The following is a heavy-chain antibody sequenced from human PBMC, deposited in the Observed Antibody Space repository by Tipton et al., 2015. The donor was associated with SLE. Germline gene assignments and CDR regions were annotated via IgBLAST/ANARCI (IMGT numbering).Heavy chain of an antibody. J-gene: IGHJ3*02. CDR1: GGSFSGYY. Sequence: LRLSCAVYGGSFSGYYWSWIRQPPGKGLEWIGEINHSGSTNYNPSLKSRVTISVDTSKNQFSLKLSSVTAADTAVYYCARHSGGSPGAFDIWGQGTMVTVSS. V-gene: IGHV4-34*01. CDR2: INHSGST. D-gene: IGHD2-15*01. CDR3: ARHSGGSPGAFDI.